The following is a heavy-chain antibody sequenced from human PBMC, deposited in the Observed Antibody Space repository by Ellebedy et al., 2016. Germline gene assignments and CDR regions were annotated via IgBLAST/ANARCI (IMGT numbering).Heavy chain of an antibody. Sequence: SETLSLXXTVSGGSISSYYWSWIRQPPGKGLEWIGYIYYSGSTNYNPSLKSRVTISVDTSKNQFSLKLSSVTAADTAVYYCARDGGVYSYGYRYYGMDVWGQGTTVTVSS. J-gene: IGHJ6*02. CDR3: ARDGGVYSYGYRYYGMDV. CDR2: IYYSGST. V-gene: IGHV4-59*01. D-gene: IGHD5-18*01. CDR1: GGSISSYY.